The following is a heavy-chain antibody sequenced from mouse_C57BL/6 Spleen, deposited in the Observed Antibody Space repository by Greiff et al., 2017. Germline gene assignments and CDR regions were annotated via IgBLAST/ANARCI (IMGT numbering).Heavy chain of an antibody. D-gene: IGHD2-5*01. J-gene: IGHJ4*01. CDR1: GYTFTSYW. V-gene: IGHV1-7*01. CDR3: ARGIVTRDYYAMDY. Sequence: QVHVKQSGAELAKPGASVKLSCKASGYTFTSYWMHWVKQRPGQGLEWIGYINPSSGYTKYNQKFKDKATLTADKSSSTAYMQLSSLTYEDSAVYYCARGIVTRDYYAMDYWGQGTSVTVSS. CDR2: INPSSGYT.